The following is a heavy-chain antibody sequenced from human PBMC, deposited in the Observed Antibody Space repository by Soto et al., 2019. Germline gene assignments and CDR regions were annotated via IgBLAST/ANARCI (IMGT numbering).Heavy chain of an antibody. V-gene: IGHV1-3*04. D-gene: IGHD1-26*01. CDR1: GYTFTSYA. CDR3: ASRRGPGAIDAFDV. Sequence: ASVKVSCKASGYTFTSYAMHWVRQAPGQRLEWMGWINTNNGKTKYSQKFQDRVTMTTDTSASTAYMELRSLNSGDTAVYFCASRRGPGAIDAFDVWGQGTMVTVSS. J-gene: IGHJ3*01. CDR2: INTNNGKT.